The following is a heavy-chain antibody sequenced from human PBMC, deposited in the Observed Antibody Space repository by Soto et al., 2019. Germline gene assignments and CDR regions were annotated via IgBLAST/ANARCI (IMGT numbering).Heavy chain of an antibody. CDR3: ARGPELPHEHVLINAFDI. D-gene: IGHD1-26*01. V-gene: IGHV4-34*01. J-gene: IGHJ3*02. CDR2: INYSGST. CDR1: GWSFSGYY. Sequence: SETLSLTCPVYGWSFSGYYWRWIRQPPGEGLEWIGEINYSGSTNYNPSLKSRVTISVDTSKNQFSLKLSSATAADTAVYYCARGPELPHEHVLINAFDIWGQGTMVTVS.